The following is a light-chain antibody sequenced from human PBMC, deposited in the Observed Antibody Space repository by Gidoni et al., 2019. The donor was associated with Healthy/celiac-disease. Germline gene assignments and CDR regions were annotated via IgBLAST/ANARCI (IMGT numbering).Light chain of an antibody. V-gene: IGKV2-28*01. CDR1: QSLLHSNGYNY. J-gene: IGKJ4*01. Sequence: DIVMTQSPLSLPVTPGEPASISCRSSQSLLHSNGYNYLDWYLQKPGVPDRFSGSGSGTDFTLKISRVEAEDVGVYYCMQALQTPLTFGGGTKVEIK. CDR3: MQALQTPLT.